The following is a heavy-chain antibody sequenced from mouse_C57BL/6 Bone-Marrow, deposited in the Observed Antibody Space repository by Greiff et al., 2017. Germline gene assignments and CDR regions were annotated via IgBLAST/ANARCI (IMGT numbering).Heavy chain of an antibody. V-gene: IGHV5-4*03. CDR1: GFTFSSYA. J-gene: IGHJ2*01. CDR2: ISDGGSYT. CDR3: ARAMVRGYYFDY. D-gene: IGHD2-2*01. Sequence: EVMLVESGGGLVKPGGSLKLSCAASGFTFSSYAMSWVRQTPEKRLEWVATISDGGSYTYYPANVKGRFTISRDNAKNNLYLQMSHLKSEDTAMYYCARAMVRGYYFDYWGQGTTLTVSS.